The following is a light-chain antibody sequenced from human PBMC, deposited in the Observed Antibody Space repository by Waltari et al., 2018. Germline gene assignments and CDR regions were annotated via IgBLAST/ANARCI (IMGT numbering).Light chain of an antibody. CDR1: QDISSF. CDR3: QQYNIYPYT. V-gene: IGKV1-16*02. J-gene: IGKJ2*01. Sequence: DIQMTQSPSSLSASVGDRVTITCRASQDISSFLAWFQLQSGKAPKSLIYASSILPSGVPSKFSGSGSGTDFTLTISSLQPEDFATYYCQQYNIYPYTFGQGTKLEIK. CDR2: ASS.